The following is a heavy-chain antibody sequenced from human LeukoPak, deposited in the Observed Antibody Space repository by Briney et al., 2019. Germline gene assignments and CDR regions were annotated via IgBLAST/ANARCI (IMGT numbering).Heavy chain of an antibody. V-gene: IGHV1-18*01. Sequence: ASVKVSCKASGYTFTSYGISWVRQAPGQGLEWMGWISAYNGNTSYAQKLQGRVTMTTDTSTSTAYMERRSLRSDDTAVYYCARDQGYYDSSGYPHWGQGTLVTVSS. CDR1: GYTFTSYG. J-gene: IGHJ4*02. CDR2: ISAYNGNT. D-gene: IGHD3-22*01. CDR3: ARDQGYYDSSGYPH.